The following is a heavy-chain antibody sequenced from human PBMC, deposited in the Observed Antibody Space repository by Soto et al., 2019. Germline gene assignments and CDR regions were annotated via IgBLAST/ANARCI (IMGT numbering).Heavy chain of an antibody. CDR1: GGTFSSYA. CDR2: IIPISDTT. D-gene: IGHD2-2*01. CDR3: ARSQGTSTSLEIYYYYYYGMDV. Sequence: QVQLVQSGAEVKKPGSSVKVSCKASGGTFSSYAISWVRQAPGQGLEWMGGIIPISDTTNYAQKFQGRVTINADESTSTADMDLSSLRSEATAVYYCARSQGTSTSLEIYYYYYYGMDVWGQGTTVTVSS. J-gene: IGHJ6*02. V-gene: IGHV1-69*01.